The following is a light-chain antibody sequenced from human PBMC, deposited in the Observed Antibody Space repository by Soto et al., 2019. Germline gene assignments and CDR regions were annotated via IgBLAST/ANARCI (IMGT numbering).Light chain of an antibody. CDR3: QQYNGYSTWT. CDR1: QSVSRW. J-gene: IGKJ1*01. CDR2: DAS. Sequence: DIQMTQPPSTLSASVGDTVTITCRASQSVSRWLAWYQQKPGKAPQVLIWDASSLQRGVPSRFSGSGSGTEFTLTISSLQPDDFATYYCQQYNGYSTWTFGQGTKVDIK. V-gene: IGKV1-5*01.